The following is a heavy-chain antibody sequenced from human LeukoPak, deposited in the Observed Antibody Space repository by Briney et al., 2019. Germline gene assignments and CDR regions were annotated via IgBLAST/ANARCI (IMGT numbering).Heavy chain of an antibody. CDR1: GYTFTSYY. CDR2: INPSGGST. J-gene: IGHJ4*02. V-gene: IGHV1-46*01. Sequence: VASVKVSCKAPGYTFTSYYMHWVRQAPGQGLEWMGIINPSGGSTSYAQKFQGRVTMTRDTSTSTVYMELSSLRSEDTAVYYCARDRRSYYDSSGYPLTTYYFDYWGQGTLVTVSS. D-gene: IGHD3-22*01. CDR3: ARDRRSYYDSSGYPLTTYYFDY.